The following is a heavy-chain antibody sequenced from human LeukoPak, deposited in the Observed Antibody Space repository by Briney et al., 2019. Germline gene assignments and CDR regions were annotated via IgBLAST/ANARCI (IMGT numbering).Heavy chain of an antibody. CDR3: ARVCSSLYYYYYMDV. CDR2: IYHSGST. D-gene: IGHD6-19*01. V-gene: IGHV4-38-2*02. CDR1: GYSISSGYY. Sequence: SETLSLTCTVSGYSISSGYYWGWIRQPPGKGLEWIGSIYHSGSTYYNPSLKSRVTISVDTSKNQFSLKLSSVTAADTAVYYCARVCSSLYYYYYMDVWGKGTTVTVSS. J-gene: IGHJ6*03.